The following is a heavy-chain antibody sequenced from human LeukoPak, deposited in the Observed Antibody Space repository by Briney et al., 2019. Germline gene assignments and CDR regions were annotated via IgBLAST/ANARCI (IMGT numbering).Heavy chain of an antibody. D-gene: IGHD2-2*01. J-gene: IGHJ5*02. CDR3: AREEYGFDP. CDR2: INPKSGGT. Sequence: ASVNVSCKASGYTFAGYYMHWVRQAPGQGLARMGWINPKSGGTNYAQKFQGRVTMTRDTSIHTAYMELSRLRSDDTAVYYCAREEYGFDPWGQGTVVSVSS. V-gene: IGHV1-2*02. CDR1: GYTFAGYY.